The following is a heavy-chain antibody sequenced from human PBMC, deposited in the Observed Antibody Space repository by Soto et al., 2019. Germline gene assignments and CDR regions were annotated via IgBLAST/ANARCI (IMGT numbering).Heavy chain of an antibody. J-gene: IGHJ6*01. CDR2: IKQGGNEK. D-gene: IGHD3-16*01. Sequence: GEALSLSWLPSVFSLSTYLMDWVRQATGKGLEWVANIKQGGNEKFYVDSVKGRFTISGDNNKKSLYLQMESLRVEDTGVYDCVGALTYEVPSYYYGMDVWGQGTTVTVSS. V-gene: IGHV3-7*01. CDR1: VFSLSTYL. CDR3: VGALTYEVPSYYYGMDV.